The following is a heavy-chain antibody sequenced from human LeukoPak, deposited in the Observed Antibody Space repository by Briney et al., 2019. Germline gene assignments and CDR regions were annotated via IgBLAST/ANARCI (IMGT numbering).Heavy chain of an antibody. CDR3: ARQEARNYYYEGLDY. V-gene: IGHV3-30*04. J-gene: IGHJ4*02. Sequence: GRSLRLSCVASGFRFSGYAIHWVRQAPGKGLGWVALISYNGGRKDYADSVKGRFTIDRDNSKNTVYLQMNSLRPDDTAIYFCARQEARNYYYEGLDYWGQGNLVTVSS. CDR1: GFRFSGYA. CDR2: ISYNGGRK. D-gene: IGHD3-22*01.